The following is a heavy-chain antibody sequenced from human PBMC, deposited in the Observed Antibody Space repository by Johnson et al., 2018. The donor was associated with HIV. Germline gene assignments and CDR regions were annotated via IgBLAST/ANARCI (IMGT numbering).Heavy chain of an antibody. CDR3: AKARSVYDFRSGTADDAFDI. Sequence: QVQLMESGGGVVQPGRSLRLSCAASGFTLSSYAMYWVRQAPGKGLEWVAVISYDGSNKYYADSVQGRFTISRDNSKNTLYLQMNSLRAEDTAVYYCAKARSVYDFRSGTADDAFDIWGQGTMVTVSS. V-gene: IGHV3-30-3*01. D-gene: IGHD3-3*01. CDR1: GFTLSSYA. J-gene: IGHJ3*02. CDR2: ISYDGSNK.